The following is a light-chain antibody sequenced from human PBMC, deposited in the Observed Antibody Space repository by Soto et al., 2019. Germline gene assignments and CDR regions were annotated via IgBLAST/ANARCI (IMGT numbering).Light chain of an antibody. Sequence: QSALTQPASVSGSPGQSITISCTGTSIVDGSYNLVSWYQQYPGKAPKLMIYEDDERPSGVSNRFSGSKSGNTASLTISGLQAEDEADYYCYSYAGRSTSVFGGGTKVTVL. CDR3: YSYAGRSTSV. CDR1: SIVDGSYNL. V-gene: IGLV2-23*01. CDR2: EDD. J-gene: IGLJ2*01.